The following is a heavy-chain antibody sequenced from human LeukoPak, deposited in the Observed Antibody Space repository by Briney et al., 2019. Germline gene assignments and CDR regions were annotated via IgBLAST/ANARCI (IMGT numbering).Heavy chain of an antibody. D-gene: IGHD1-26*01. J-gene: IGHJ5*02. V-gene: IGHV4-34*01. CDR1: GGSFSGYY. CDR2: INHSGST. CDR3: ATRVGATSNWFDP. Sequence: KPSETLSLTCAVYGGSFSGYYWSWIRQPPGKGLEWIGEINHSGSTNYNPSLKSRVTISVDTSKNQFSLKLSSVTAADTAVYCCATRVGATSNWFDPWGQGTLVTVSS.